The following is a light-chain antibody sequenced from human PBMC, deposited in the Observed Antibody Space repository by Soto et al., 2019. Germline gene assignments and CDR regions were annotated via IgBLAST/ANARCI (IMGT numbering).Light chain of an antibody. CDR1: SSDVGGYNY. CDR2: EVS. J-gene: IGLJ3*02. Sequence: QSALTQPPSASGSPGQSVTISCTGTSSDVGGYNYVSWYQQHPGKAPKLMIYEVSKRPSGVPDRFSGSKSGNTASLTVSGLQAEDEADYYCSPYAGFNQLVFGGGTKLTVL. V-gene: IGLV2-8*01. CDR3: SPYAGFNQLV.